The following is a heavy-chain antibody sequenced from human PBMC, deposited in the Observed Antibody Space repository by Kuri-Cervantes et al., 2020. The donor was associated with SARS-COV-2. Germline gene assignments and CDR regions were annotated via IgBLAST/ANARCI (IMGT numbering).Heavy chain of an antibody. V-gene: IGHV3-73*01. CDR2: VRGKANNYAT. J-gene: IGHJ4*02. D-gene: IGHD3-16*02. CDR3: STGSLDYDSVWGRYRYSDY. CDR1: GFLFSASA. Sequence: GESLKISCEVSGFLFSASAIHWVRQGSGKGLEWVGRVRGKANNYATAYAASVKGRFTISRDDSKNTLYLQMNSLKTEDTAVYYCSTGSLDYDSVWGRYRYSDYWGQGTLVTVSS.